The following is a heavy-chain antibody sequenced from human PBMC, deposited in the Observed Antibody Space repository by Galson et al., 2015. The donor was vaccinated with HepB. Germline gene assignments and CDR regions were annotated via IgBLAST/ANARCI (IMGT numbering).Heavy chain of an antibody. CDR3: ARDREGFGGAFDI. Sequence: SLRLSCAASGFTFSIYSMNWVRQAPGKGLEWVSSISSSSSYIYYADSVKGRFTISRDNAKNSLYLQMNSLRAEDTAVYYCARDREGFGGAFDIWGQGTMVTVSS. V-gene: IGHV3-21*01. J-gene: IGHJ3*02. CDR2: ISSSSSYI. D-gene: IGHD3-10*01. CDR1: GFTFSIYS.